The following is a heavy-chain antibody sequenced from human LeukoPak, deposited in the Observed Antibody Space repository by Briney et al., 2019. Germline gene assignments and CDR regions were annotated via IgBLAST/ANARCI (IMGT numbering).Heavy chain of an antibody. CDR3: ARNSGYYAFDI. CDR2: ISYDGSNK. J-gene: IGHJ3*02. V-gene: IGHV3-30-3*01. D-gene: IGHD3-22*01. CDR1: GFTFSSYA. Sequence: GRSLRLSCAASGFTFSSYAMHWVRQAPGKGLEWVAVISYDGSNKYYADSVKGRFTISRDNAKNTLYLQMNSLRAEDTAVYYCARNSGYYAFDIWGQGTMVTVSP.